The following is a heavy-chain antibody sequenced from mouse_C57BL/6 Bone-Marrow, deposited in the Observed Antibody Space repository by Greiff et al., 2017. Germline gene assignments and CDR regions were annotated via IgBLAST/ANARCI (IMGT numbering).Heavy chain of an antibody. V-gene: IGHV10-1*01. J-gene: IGHJ2*01. CDR3: VRHYYGSGFDY. D-gene: IGHD1-1*01. CDR1: GFSFNTYA. Sequence: EVMLVESGGGLVQPKGSLKLSCAASGFSFNTYAMNWVRQAPGKGLEWVARIRSKSNNYATYYADSVKDRFTISRDDSESMLYLQMNNLKTEDTAMYYCVRHYYGSGFDYWGQGTTLTVSS. CDR2: IRSKSNNYAT.